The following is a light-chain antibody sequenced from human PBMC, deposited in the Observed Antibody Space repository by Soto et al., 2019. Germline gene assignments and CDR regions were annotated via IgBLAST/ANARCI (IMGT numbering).Light chain of an antibody. V-gene: IGKV3-20*01. CDR3: QQNGSSPLYA. Sequence: EIVLTQSPGTLSLSPGERATLSCRTSQRVSSNYLAWYQQKPGQAPRLRIYGASTRATSIPDRYSGSGSGTEFTLTISRLEPEDFAVYYCQQNGSSPLYAFGQGPKLEVK. CDR2: GAS. CDR1: QRVSSNY. J-gene: IGKJ2*01.